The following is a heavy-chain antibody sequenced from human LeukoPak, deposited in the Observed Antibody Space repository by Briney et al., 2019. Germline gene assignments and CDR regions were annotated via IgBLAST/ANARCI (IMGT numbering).Heavy chain of an antibody. J-gene: IGHJ5*02. CDR2: ISWNSGRI. CDR3: AKEGRIGGTSMENWFDP. D-gene: IGHD1-26*01. V-gene: IGHV3-9*01. CDR1: GFKFDDFG. Sequence: GRSLRLSCEASGFKFDDFGMHWVRQVPGKGLEWVSGISWNSGRIAYAGAVRGRFTISRDNAKKYLDLQMNSLRLEDTALYYCAKEGRIGGTSMENWFDPWGQGTLVNVSS.